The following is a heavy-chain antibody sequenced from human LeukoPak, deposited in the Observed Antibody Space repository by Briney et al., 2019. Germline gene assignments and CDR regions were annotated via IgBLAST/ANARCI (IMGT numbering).Heavy chain of an antibody. CDR2: IIPIFGSA. V-gene: IGHV1-69*13. Sequence: SVKVSCKAPGGTFSNYAISWVRQAPGQGLEWMGGIIPIFGSANYAQKLQGRVTISADESTSTAYMELSSLRSEDTAVYYRARGGVGATTYVWFDPWGQGTLVTVSS. J-gene: IGHJ5*02. CDR1: GGTFSNYA. CDR3: ARGGVGATTYVWFDP. D-gene: IGHD1-26*01.